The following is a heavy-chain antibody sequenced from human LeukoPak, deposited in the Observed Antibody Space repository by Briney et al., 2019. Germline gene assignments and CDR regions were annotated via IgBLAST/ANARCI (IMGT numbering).Heavy chain of an antibody. CDR3: AKGITLGDYRFGMVV. Sequence: GGSLRLSCAASGFTFTSYSTSWVRHPPGKGLECVSGISGSGGRTDYADSVKGRLTISRHPSKHTLYLQMNSLRAENPAVYFCAKGITLGDYRFGMVVWGQGTTVTVSS. CDR2: ISGSGGRT. V-gene: IGHV3-23*01. D-gene: IGHD5-24*01. J-gene: IGHJ6*02. CDR1: GFTFTSYS.